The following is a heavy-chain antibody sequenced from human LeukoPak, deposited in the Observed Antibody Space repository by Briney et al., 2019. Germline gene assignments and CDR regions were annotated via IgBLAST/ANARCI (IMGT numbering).Heavy chain of an antibody. CDR2: INHSGST. CDR1: GGSFSGYY. D-gene: IGHD2-8*01. V-gene: IGHV4-34*01. Sequence: SETLSLTCAVYGGSFSGYYWSWIRQPPGKGLEWIGEINHSGSTNYNPSLKSRVTISVDKSKNQFSLKLSSVTAADTAVYYCARADCTNGVCWFGYHHDAFDIWGQGTMVTVSS. J-gene: IGHJ3*02. CDR3: ARADCTNGVCWFGYHHDAFDI.